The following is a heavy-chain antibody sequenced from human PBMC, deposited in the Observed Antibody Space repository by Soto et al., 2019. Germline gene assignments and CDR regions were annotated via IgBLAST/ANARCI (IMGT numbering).Heavy chain of an antibody. CDR3: ARREIQGPIDY. J-gene: IGHJ4*02. CDR2: IYYSGTT. V-gene: IGHV4-28*01. Sequence: PSETLSPTCAVSCYSISSSNWWGWIRQPPGKGLEWIGYIYYSGTTYYNPSLKSRVTMSVDTSKNQFSLKLTSVTAVDTAVYYCARREIQGPIDYWGQGTLVTVSS. D-gene: IGHD1-26*01. CDR1: CYSISSSNW.